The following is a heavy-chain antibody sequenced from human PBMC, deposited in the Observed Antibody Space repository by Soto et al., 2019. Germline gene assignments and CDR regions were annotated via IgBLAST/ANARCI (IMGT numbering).Heavy chain of an antibody. J-gene: IGHJ4*01. V-gene: IGHV3-30*04. Sequence: GESPKISCAASGFMFSAYAMLWVRQAPGKGLEWVAAISYDGTNKYYADSIKGRFTISRDNSANTLFLQVNSLRREDTAMYYCARDPSPYTSGWYGIDFWGHGTLVTVSS. CDR2: ISYDGTNK. CDR3: ARDPSPYTSGWYGIDF. CDR1: GFMFSAYA. D-gene: IGHD6-19*01.